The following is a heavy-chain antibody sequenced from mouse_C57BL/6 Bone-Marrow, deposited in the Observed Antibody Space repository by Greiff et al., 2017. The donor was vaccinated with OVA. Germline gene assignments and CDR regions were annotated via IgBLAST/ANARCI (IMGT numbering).Heavy chain of an antibody. D-gene: IGHD1-1*01. CDR1: GFNIKDDY. CDR3: TPHYYGSSSYYFDY. CDR2: IDPENGDT. V-gene: IGHV14-4*01. J-gene: IGHJ2*01. Sequence: EVQLVESGAELVRPGASVKLSCTASGFNIKDDYMHWVKQRPEQGLEWIGWIDPENGDTEYASKFQGKATITADTSSNTAYLQLSSLTSEDTAVYYCTPHYYGSSSYYFDYWGQGTTLTVSS.